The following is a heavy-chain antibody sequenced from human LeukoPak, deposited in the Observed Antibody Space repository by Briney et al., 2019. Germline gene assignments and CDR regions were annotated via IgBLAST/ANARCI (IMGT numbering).Heavy chain of an antibody. CDR1: GGSISSSNW. CDR3: ARGGSSNWTPFDY. J-gene: IGHJ4*02. V-gene: IGHV4-4*02. CDR2: IYHSGST. D-gene: IGHD6-13*01. Sequence: SGTLSLTCAVSGGSISSSNWWSWVRQPPGKGLEWIGEIYHSGSTNYNPSLKSRVTISVGKSRKHFSLKLNSVTAADTAVYYCARGGSSNWTPFDYWGQGTLVTFSS.